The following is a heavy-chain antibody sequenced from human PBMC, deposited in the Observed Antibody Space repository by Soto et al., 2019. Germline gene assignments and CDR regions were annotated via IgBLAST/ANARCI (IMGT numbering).Heavy chain of an antibody. CDR2: INPNSGGT. V-gene: IGHV1-2*02. D-gene: IGHD3-22*01. CDR3: VRALTMTRPVAGYFYGLDV. Sequence: ASVKVSCKASGYSFTGYFLNWVRQAPGQGLEWMGWINPNSGGTKYAQKFEGRVTLTSDTSSRTAYLEVSRLKPDDSAVYFCVRALTMTRPVAGYFYGLDVWGQGTTVTVSS. CDR1: GYSFTGYF. J-gene: IGHJ6*02.